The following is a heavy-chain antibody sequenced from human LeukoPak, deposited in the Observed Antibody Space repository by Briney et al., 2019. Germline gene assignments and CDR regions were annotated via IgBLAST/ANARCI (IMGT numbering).Heavy chain of an antibody. CDR3: ARHPKGQYSSSYNWFDP. D-gene: IGHD6-6*01. Sequence: SETLSLTCTVSGGSISRSSYYWGWIRQPPGKGLEWIGSIYYSGSTYYNPSLKSRVTISVDTSKNQFSLKLSSVTAADTAVYYCARHPKGQYSSSYNWFDPWGQGTLVTVSS. CDR1: GGSISRSSYY. V-gene: IGHV4-39*01. J-gene: IGHJ5*02. CDR2: IYYSGST.